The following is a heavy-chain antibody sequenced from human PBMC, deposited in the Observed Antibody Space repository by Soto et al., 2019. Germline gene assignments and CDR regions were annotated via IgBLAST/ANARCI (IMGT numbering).Heavy chain of an antibody. V-gene: IGHV3-72*01. CDR3: ARASPSVGHGIH. J-gene: IGHJ1*01. Sequence: PGKGLEWVGRTRNKANSYTTEYAASVKGRFTISRDDSKNSLYLQMNSLKNEDTSVYNCARASPSVGHGIHWGQGTRVPLS. CDR2: TRNKANSYTT. D-gene: IGHD6-19*01.